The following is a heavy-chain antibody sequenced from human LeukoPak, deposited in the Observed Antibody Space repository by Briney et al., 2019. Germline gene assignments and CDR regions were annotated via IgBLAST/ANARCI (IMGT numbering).Heavy chain of an antibody. CDR2: INEDATTI. Sequence: GGSLRLSCAASGFAFSAYWMHWVRQAPGKGLEWVSRINEDATTITYADSVKGRFINSRDNSKKSLYLQMNNLRAEDTAVYYCVRDLILVWTPGDDFDFWGQGTLVIVSS. CDR1: GFAFSAYW. D-gene: IGHD3-16*01. V-gene: IGHV3-74*01. CDR3: VRDLILVWTPGDDFDF. J-gene: IGHJ4*02.